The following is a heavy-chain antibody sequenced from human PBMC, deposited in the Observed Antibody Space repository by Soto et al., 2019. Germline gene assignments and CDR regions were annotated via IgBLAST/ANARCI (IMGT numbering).Heavy chain of an antibody. CDR1: GFSFSTTGVN. CDR2: IYWTDDK. J-gene: IGHJ6*02. CDR3: ATHSRYFYYYGMDV. Sequence: QITLKESGPTLVKPTQTLTLTCTFSGFSFSTTGVNVNWIRQPPGNTLEWLALIYWTDDKRYCPSLRDRLTITKATSKYEVVLTMTNMDPVDTAPYYCATHSRYFYYYGMDVWGQGTTVTVSS. V-gene: IGHV2-5*01.